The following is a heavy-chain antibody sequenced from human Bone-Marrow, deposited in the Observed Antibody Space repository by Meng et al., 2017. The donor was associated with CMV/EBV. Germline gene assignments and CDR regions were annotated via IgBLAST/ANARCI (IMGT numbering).Heavy chain of an antibody. CDR3: ASSRGIAAAGAFDAFDI. D-gene: IGHD6-13*01. J-gene: IGHJ3*02. V-gene: IGHV3-21*01. CDR2: ISSSSSYI. CDR1: GFTFSSYS. Sequence: GGSLRLSCAASGFTFSSYSMNWVRQAPGKGLEWVSSISSSSSYIYYADSAKGRFTISRDNAMNSLYLQMNSLRAEDTAVYYCASSRGIAAAGAFDAFDIWGQGTMVTVSS.